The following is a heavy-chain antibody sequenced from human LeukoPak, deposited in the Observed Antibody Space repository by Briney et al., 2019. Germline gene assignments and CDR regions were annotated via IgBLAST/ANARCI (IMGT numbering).Heavy chain of an antibody. CDR3: ARSKRGYSFANPLGY. CDR2: IYPGDSDT. CDR1: GYSFTSYW. V-gene: IGHV5-51*01. J-gene: IGHJ4*02. D-gene: IGHD5-18*01. Sequence: GESLKISCKGSGYSFTSYWIAWVRQMPGKGLEWMGIIYPGDSDTTYSPSFQGQVTISADKSINTAYLQWSSLKASDTAMYYCARSKRGYSFANPLGYWGQGTLVTVSS.